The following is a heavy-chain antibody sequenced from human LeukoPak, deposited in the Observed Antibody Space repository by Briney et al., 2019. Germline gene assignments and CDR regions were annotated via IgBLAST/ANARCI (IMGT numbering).Heavy chain of an antibody. Sequence: SETLSLTCTVSGGSISSSSYYWGWIRQPPGKGLEWIGSIYYSGSTYYNPSLKSRVTISVDTSKNQFSLKLSSVTAADTAEYYCAVGATNNWFDPWGQGTLVTVSS. CDR1: GGSISSSSYY. CDR2: IYYSGST. CDR3: AVGATNNWFDP. V-gene: IGHV4-39*07. J-gene: IGHJ5*02. D-gene: IGHD1-26*01.